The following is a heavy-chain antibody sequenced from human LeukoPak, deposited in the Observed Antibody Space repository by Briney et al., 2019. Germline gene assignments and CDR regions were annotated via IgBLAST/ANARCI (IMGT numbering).Heavy chain of an antibody. Sequence: ASVKVPCKASGYRFTSYGISWVRQAPGQGLEWMGWISAYNGNTNYAQKLQGRVTMTTDTSTSTAYMELRSLRSDDTAVYYCARGGDGDILTGLVFDYWGQGTLVTVPS. J-gene: IGHJ4*02. CDR3: ARGGDGDILTGLVFDY. D-gene: IGHD3-9*01. CDR2: ISAYNGNT. V-gene: IGHV1-18*01. CDR1: GYRFTSYG.